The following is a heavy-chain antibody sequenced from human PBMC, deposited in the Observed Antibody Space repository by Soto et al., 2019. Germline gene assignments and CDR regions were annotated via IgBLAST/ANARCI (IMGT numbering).Heavy chain of an antibody. CDR1: GIPVSSDY. D-gene: IGHD2-2*01. CDR2: LHSGGDT. V-gene: IGHV3-53*04. CDR3: GRRGPYCYASRMDV. Sequence: EVQLVESGGGLVQPGGSLRLSCVASGIPVSSDYMTWVQQAPGKRLEWVSVLHSGGDTYYANSVKGRSTISRHDPTNTLFLQLDSLTAEDTALYSLGRRGPYCYASRMDVWAQGTTVTFS. J-gene: IGHJ6*02.